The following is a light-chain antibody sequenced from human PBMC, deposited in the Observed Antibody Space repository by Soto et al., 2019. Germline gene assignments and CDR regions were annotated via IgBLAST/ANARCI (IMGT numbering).Light chain of an antibody. Sequence: DIQMTQSPSTLSASVGDRVTITCRASQSISSWLAWYQQKPGKAPKLLIYGASTLQSGVPSRFSGSGSGTDFTLTISSLQPEDFATYYCQQSYSTPHTFGQGTRLEIK. CDR2: GAS. CDR1: QSISSW. CDR3: QQSYSTPHT. J-gene: IGKJ5*01. V-gene: IGKV1-39*01.